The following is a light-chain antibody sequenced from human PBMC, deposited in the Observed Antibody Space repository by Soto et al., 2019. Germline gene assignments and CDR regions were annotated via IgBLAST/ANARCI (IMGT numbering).Light chain of an antibody. CDR2: DAS. CDR1: QSVSNY. CDR3: QQRSNWPGVT. Sequence: ENVLTQSPATLSLSPGERATLFCRATQSVSNYLAWYQQKPGQAPRLLIYDASNRATGIPARFSGSGSGTDFTLTISSLEPEDFAVYYCQQRSNWPGVTFGPGTKVDIK. V-gene: IGKV3-11*01. J-gene: IGKJ3*01.